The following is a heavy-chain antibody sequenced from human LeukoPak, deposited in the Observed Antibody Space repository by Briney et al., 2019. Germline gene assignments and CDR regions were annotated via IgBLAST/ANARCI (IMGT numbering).Heavy chain of an antibody. D-gene: IGHD4-11*01. CDR3: ARDSDYSLDY. CDR2: IYHSGST. V-gene: IGHV4-38-2*02. J-gene: IGHJ4*02. Sequence: SSETLSLTCTVSGYSISSGYYWGWIRQPPGKGLEWIGSIYHSGSTYYNPSLKSRVTISVDTYKNQFSLKLSSVTAADTAVYYCARDSDYSLDYWGQGTLVTVSS. CDR1: GYSISSGYY.